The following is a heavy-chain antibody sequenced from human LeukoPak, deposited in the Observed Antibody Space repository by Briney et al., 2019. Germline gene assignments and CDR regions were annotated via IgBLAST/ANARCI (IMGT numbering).Heavy chain of an antibody. CDR1: GGSISSGGYY. D-gene: IGHD3-10*01. CDR3: ARVDTGSGINFDY. Sequence: PSQTLSLTCAVSGGSISSGGYYWSWIRQHPGKGLEWIGYIYYSGRTYYNPSLKSRVTISVDTSKNQFSLKLSSVTAADTAIYYCARVDTGSGINFDYWGQGTLVTVSS. V-gene: IGHV4-31*11. CDR2: IYYSGRT. J-gene: IGHJ4*02.